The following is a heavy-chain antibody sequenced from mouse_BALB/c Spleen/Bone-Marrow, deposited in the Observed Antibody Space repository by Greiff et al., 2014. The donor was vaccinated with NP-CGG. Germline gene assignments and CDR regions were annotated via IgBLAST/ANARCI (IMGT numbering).Heavy chain of an antibody. V-gene: IGHV14-3*02. CDR2: IDPANGNT. D-gene: IGHD1-1*01. Sequence: EVQLQQSGAELVKPGASVKLSCTASGFNIKDTHMHWVKQGPEQGLEWIGRIDPANGNTKYDPNFQGKATITADTSSHTAYLQRSSLTSEDTAVYYCSRDYGGTAWFACWGHGTLVTVSA. J-gene: IGHJ3*01. CDR3: SRDYGGTAWFAC. CDR1: GFNIKDTH.